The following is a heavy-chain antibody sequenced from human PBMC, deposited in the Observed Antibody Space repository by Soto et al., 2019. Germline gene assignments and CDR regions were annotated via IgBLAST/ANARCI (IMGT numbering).Heavy chain of an antibody. D-gene: IGHD4-17*01. CDR3: ARGLITVNTLGY. V-gene: IGHV4-59*08. J-gene: IGHJ4*02. CDR1: GGSISSYY. CDR2: IYYSGST. Sequence: SETLSLTCTVSGGSISSYYWSWIRQPPEKGLEWIGYIYYSGSTYYNPSLKSRVTISVDTSKNQFSLKLSSVTAADTAVYYCARGLITVNTLGYWGQGTLVTVSS.